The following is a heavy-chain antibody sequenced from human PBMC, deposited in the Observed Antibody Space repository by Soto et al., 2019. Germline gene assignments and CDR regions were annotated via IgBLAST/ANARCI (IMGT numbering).Heavy chain of an antibody. CDR1: GGSISSGGYS. CDR3: ARVPGP. J-gene: IGHJ5*02. V-gene: IGHV4-30-2*01. Sequence: QLQLQESGSGLVKPSQTLSLTCAVSGGSISSGGYSWNWIRQPPGKGLEWIGYIYHSGSTYYNPSLKSRVTISVDRSKNQFSLKLSSVTAAYTAVYYCARVPGPWGQGTLVTVSS. CDR2: IYHSGST.